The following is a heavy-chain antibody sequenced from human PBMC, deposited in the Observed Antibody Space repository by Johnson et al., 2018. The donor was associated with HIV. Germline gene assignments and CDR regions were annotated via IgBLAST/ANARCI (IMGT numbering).Heavy chain of an antibody. CDR1: GFTVSSYA. J-gene: IGHJ3*02. V-gene: IGHV3-30-3*01. D-gene: IGHD7-27*01. CDR3: ARDLTNWGVGDAFDI. Sequence: QVQLVESGGGVVQPGRSLKLSCAASGFTVSSYAMHWVRQAPGKGLDWVAVISYDGSNKYYADSVKGRFTISRDNSKNTLYLQMNSLRAVDTAVYYCARDLTNWGVGDAFDIWGQGTMVTVSS. CDR2: ISYDGSNK.